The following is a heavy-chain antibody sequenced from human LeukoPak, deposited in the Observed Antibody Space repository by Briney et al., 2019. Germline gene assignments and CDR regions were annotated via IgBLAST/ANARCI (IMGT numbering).Heavy chain of an antibody. CDR3: AKLLGTATTYDS. Sequence: GGSLTLSCEASGFTFSGNWMSWVRQAPGTGLEGLASINPDGSQKLYVDSVKGRFTSSRDNTKSSLYLQMNSLGAEDTAMYYCAKLLGTATTYDSWGQGTRVTVSS. D-gene: IGHD5-24*01. CDR2: INPDGSQK. CDR1: GFTFSGNW. V-gene: IGHV3-7*01. J-gene: IGHJ4*02.